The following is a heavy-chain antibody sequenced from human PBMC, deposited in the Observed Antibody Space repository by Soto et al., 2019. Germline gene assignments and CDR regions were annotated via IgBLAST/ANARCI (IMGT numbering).Heavy chain of an antibody. J-gene: IGHJ5*01. CDR3: ARDRGGALDS. D-gene: IGHD2-15*01. CDR1: GFTFKTFA. Sequence: EVLLLESGGGLVQPGGTLRLSCAASGFTFKTFAMTWVRQAPGKGLEWVSALSGSGSLSYYADSVKGRFTISRDNSKNTMYLQTNNLRVDETGVYFCARDRGGALDSWGQGTVVTVSS. CDR2: LSGSGSLS. V-gene: IGHV3-23*01.